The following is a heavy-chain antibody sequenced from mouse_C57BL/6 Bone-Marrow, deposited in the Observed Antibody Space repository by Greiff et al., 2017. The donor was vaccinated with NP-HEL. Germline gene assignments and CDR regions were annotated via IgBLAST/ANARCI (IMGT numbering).Heavy chain of an antibody. Sequence: EVQRVESGGGLVQPGGSLKLSCAASGFTFSDYYMYWVRQTPEKRLEWVAYISNGGGSTYYPDTVKGRFTISRDNAKNTLYLQMSRLKSEDTAMYYCASYDYDGFAYWGQGTLVTVSA. CDR1: GFTFSDYY. CDR2: ISNGGGST. V-gene: IGHV5-12*01. J-gene: IGHJ3*01. D-gene: IGHD2-4*01. CDR3: ASYDYDGFAY.